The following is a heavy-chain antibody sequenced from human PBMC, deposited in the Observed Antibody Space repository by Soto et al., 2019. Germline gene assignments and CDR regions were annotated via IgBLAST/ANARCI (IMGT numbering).Heavy chain of an antibody. V-gene: IGHV3-30-3*01. D-gene: IGHD2-21*02. CDR3: AAHLYCGNDCYQAALNT. CDR1: GFTFSLFA. J-gene: IGHJ3*01. CDR2: ISYDGRNI. Sequence: QLVESGGGVVQPGRSLRLTCAGSGFTFSLFAMRWVRQAPGKGLEWVTVISYDGRNIYYADSVMGRFTISRDNSKNTVYLQMNNLRSEDTAVYYCAAHLYCGNDCYQAALNTWGHGTVVPVSS.